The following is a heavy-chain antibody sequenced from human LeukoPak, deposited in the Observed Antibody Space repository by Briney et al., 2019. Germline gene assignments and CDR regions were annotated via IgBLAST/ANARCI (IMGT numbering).Heavy chain of an antibody. Sequence: PGGSLRLSCAASGFTFSSYAMSRIRQAPGKGLEWVSGISGSGGSTYYADSLKGRFTISRDNSKNTLYLQINSLRAEDTAVYYCAKGVYYGSEDRDYWGQGTLVTVSS. CDR1: GFTFSSYA. D-gene: IGHD3-10*01. CDR2: ISGSGGST. CDR3: AKGVYYGSEDRDY. J-gene: IGHJ4*02. V-gene: IGHV3-23*01.